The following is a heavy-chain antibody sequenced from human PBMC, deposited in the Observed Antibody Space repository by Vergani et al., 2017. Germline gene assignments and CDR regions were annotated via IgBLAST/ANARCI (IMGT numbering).Heavy chain of an antibody. CDR2: IRYDGSNT. CDR1: GFTFSNYG. CDR3: AGPQGTSAYYYGGFDY. J-gene: IGHJ4*02. V-gene: IGHV3-30*02. D-gene: IGHD3-22*01. Sequence: QVQLVESGGGVVQPGGSLRLSRGASGFTFSNYGMHWVRQAPGKGLEWVTFIRYDGSNTYYADSVKGRFTISRDNSKNTLFLQMNSLRPEDTAVYYCAGPQGTSAYYYGGFDYWGQGILVTVSS.